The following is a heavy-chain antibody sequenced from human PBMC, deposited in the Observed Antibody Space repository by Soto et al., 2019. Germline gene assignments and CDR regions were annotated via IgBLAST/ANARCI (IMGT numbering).Heavy chain of an antibody. Sequence: PSETLSLTCTVSGGSISSYYWSWIRQPPGRGLEWIGYIYYSGSTNYNPSLQGRVTMTTDTSTSTAYMELRSLRSDDTAVYYCARDHRYGGNSYWGQGTLVTVSS. D-gene: IGHD4-17*01. J-gene: IGHJ4*02. CDR3: ARDHRYGGNSY. CDR2: IYYSGST. V-gene: IGHV4-59*01. CDR1: GGSISSYY.